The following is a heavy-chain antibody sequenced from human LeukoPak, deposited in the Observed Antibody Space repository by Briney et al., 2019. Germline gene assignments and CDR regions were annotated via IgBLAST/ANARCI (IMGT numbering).Heavy chain of an antibody. D-gene: IGHD3-22*01. CDR3: ARVYDSSGYTPYDAFDI. CDR2: IYYSGST. V-gene: IGHV4-31*03. J-gene: IGHJ3*02. Sequence: SQTLSLTCTVSGGSISSGGYYWSWIRQHPGKGLEWIGYIYYSGSTYYNPSLKSRVTMSVDTSKNQFSLKLSSVTAADTAVYYCARVYDSSGYTPYDAFDIWGQGTMVTVSS. CDR1: GGSISSGGYY.